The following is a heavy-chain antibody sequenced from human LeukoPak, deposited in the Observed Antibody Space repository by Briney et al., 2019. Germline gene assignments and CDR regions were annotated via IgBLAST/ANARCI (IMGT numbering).Heavy chain of an antibody. CDR2: ISAYNGNT. V-gene: IGHV1-18*01. CDR3: ARDSCSSTSCLYYYYGMDV. J-gene: IGHJ6*02. CDR1: GYTFTSYG. D-gene: IGHD2-2*01. Sequence: GASVKVSCKASGYTFTSYGISWVRQAPGQGLEWMGWISAYNGNTNYAQKLQGRVTMTTDTSTSTAYMELRSLRSDDTAVYYCARDSCSSTSCLYYYYGMDVWGQGTTVTVSS.